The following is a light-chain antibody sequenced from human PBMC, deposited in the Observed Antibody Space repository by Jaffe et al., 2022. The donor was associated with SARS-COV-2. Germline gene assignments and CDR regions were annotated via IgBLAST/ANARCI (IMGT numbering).Light chain of an antibody. CDR3: QQYYSVPYT. CDR2: WAS. V-gene: IGKV4-1*01. CDR1: QSVFYNTNKKNY. J-gene: IGKJ2*01. Sequence: DIVLTQSPDSLAVSLGDRATINCKSSQSVFYNTNKKNYLAWYQQKPGQPPKLIFSWASTRESGVADRFSGSGSGTDFTLTISNLQAEDVAVYSCQQYYSVPYTFGQGTRLEI.